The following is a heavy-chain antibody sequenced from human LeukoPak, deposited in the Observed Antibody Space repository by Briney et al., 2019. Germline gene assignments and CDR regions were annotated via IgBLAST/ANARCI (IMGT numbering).Heavy chain of an antibody. V-gene: IGHV3-23*01. J-gene: IGHJ3*02. CDR3: AKFGLAGSGRYHDAFDI. CDR2: TAGADDVI. D-gene: IGHD3-10*01. Sequence: GGSLRLSCAVSGLTFSDYRMIWVRQAPEKRLEWVAVTAGADDVIQYADSVKGRSTISRDNSKNTLYLQMNSLRAEDTAVYYCAKFGLAGSGRYHDAFDIWGQGTMVTVSS. CDR1: GLTFSDYR.